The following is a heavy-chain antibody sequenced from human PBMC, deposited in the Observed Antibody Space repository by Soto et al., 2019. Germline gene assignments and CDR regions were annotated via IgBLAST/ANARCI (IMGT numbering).Heavy chain of an antibody. V-gene: IGHV3-30*18. CDR3: AKERMGYYYGLDA. D-gene: IGHD6-13*01. Sequence: QVQLVESGGGVVQPGRSLRLSCVASGFTFTTYGIHWVRQAPGKGLEWVAVISSDGSKNYFADSVRGRFTISRDNSKNTVYLQINNVRAQDTDVYYCAKERMGYYYGLDAWGQGTKVVVSS. CDR1: GFTFTTYG. J-gene: IGHJ6*02. CDR2: ISSDGSKN.